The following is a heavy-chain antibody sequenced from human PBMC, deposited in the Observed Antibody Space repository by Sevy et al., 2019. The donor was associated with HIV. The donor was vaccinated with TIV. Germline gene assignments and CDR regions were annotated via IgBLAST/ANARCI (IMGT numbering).Heavy chain of an antibody. J-gene: IGHJ4*02. CDR1: GFTVNSNY. CDR2: IHSDDTT. Sequence: GGSLRLSCAASGFTVNSNYMTWVRQAPGKGLEGVSVIHSDDTTYHADSVKDSFTISRDNIKNPLYLHMSSLRAEDTAVYYCARGKSGYGYALNYWGQGTLVTVSS. CDR3: ARGKSGYGYALNY. D-gene: IGHD5-18*01. V-gene: IGHV3-66*01.